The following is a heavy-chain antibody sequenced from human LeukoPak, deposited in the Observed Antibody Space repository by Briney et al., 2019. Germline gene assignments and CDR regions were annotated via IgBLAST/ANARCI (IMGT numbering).Heavy chain of an antibody. CDR2: LNPDSGNT. V-gene: IGHV1-8*03. CDR3: ARMTAAGTINWFDP. CDR1: GYTFNNYD. Sequence: ASVKVSCKASGYTFNNYDINWVRQATGQGLEWMGWLNPDSGNTGYAQKFQGRVTITRNTSISTAYMELSSLRSDDTAVYYCARMTAAGTINWFDPWGQGTQVTVSS. J-gene: IGHJ5*02. D-gene: IGHD6-13*01.